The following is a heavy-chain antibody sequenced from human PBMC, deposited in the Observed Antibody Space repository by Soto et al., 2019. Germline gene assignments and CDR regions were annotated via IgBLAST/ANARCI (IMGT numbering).Heavy chain of an antibody. Sequence: SETLSLTCTVSGGSISSSSYYWDWIRQPPGKGLEWIGSIYYSGSTYYNPSLKSRVAISVDTSKNQFSLKLSSVTAADTAVYYCARHPIAVAGTYYFDYWGQGTLVTVSS. CDR1: GGSISSSSYY. CDR2: IYYSGST. V-gene: IGHV4-39*01. D-gene: IGHD6-19*01. J-gene: IGHJ4*02. CDR3: ARHPIAVAGTYYFDY.